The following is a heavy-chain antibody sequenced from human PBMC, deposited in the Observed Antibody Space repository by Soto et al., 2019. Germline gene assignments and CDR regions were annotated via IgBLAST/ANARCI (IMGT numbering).Heavy chain of an antibody. Sequence: QVQLVQSGAEVTKPGASVKVSCKASGYTFTSYDINWVRQATGQGLEWMGWMSPNSGATGYAQQFQGGVTMTRDTSISTAYMELSNLRSEDTAIYYCARGVDAGVDVWGQGSTVTVSS. CDR3: ARGVDAGVDV. J-gene: IGHJ6*02. CDR1: GYTFTSYD. V-gene: IGHV1-8*01. D-gene: IGHD1-1*01. CDR2: MSPNSGAT.